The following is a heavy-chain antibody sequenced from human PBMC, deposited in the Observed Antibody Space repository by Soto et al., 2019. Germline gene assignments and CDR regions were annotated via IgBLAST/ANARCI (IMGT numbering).Heavy chain of an antibody. D-gene: IGHD2-21*01. CDR3: ARDYAWRLGFDH. CDR1: GFTFSSYL. V-gene: IGHV3-21*01. J-gene: IGHJ5*02. Sequence: GGSLRLSCAASGFTFSSYLMTWVRQSPGKGLEWVASISTASSYIYYADSVKGRFTISRDDAKTSLSLQMNSLRAEDTAVYYCARDYAWRLGFDHWGQGNLVTVSS. CDR2: ISTASSYI.